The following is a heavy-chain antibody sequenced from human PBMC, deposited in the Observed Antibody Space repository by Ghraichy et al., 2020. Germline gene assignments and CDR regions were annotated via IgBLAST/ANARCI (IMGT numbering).Heavy chain of an antibody. CDR3: ARYVKTYYYYYMDV. CDR2: ITGST. V-gene: IGHV4-59*02. J-gene: IGHJ6*03. CDR1: GASVSSYK. Sequence: ESLNISCTVSGASVSSYKWSWIRQAPGKGLEWIGYITGSTNYNPSLKSRVSITDDTSKNQISLKLSSVTAADTGVYYCARYVKTYYYYYMDVWGNGTTVTVSS. D-gene: IGHD3-10*02.